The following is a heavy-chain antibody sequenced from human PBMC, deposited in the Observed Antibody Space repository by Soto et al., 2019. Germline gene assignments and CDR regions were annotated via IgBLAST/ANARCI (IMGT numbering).Heavy chain of an antibody. Sequence: PSETLSLTCTVSGGSISSGGYYWSWIRQHPGKGLEWIGYIYYSGSTYYNPSLKSRVTISVDTSKNQFSLKLSSVTAADTAVYYCARGPAAGPFDYWGQGTLVTVSS. D-gene: IGHD6-13*01. CDR3: ARGPAAGPFDY. CDR1: GGSISSGGYY. V-gene: IGHV4-31*03. J-gene: IGHJ4*02. CDR2: IYYSGST.